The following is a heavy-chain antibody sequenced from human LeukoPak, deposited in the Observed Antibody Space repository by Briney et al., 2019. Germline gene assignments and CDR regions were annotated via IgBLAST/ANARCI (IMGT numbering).Heavy chain of an antibody. CDR2: IKQDGSEK. CDR1: GFTFSSYW. J-gene: IGHJ4*02. D-gene: IGHD6-19*01. CDR3: AKDTRSGWYGLFDN. Sequence: PGGSLRLSCAASGFTFSSYWMSWVRQAPGKGLEWVANIKQDGSEKYYADSVKGRFTISRDNSKDTLYLQMNSLRAEDTAVYYCAKDTRSGWYGLFDNWGQGTLVTVSS. V-gene: IGHV3-7*03.